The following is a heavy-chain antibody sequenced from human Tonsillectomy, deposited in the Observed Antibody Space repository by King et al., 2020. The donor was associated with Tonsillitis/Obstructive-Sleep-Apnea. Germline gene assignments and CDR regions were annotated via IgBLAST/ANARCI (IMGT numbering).Heavy chain of an antibody. Sequence: QLVQSGAEVKKPGESLKISCKGSGYSFTNYWIGWVRQMPGKGLECMGIIHPCDSDTRYSPSFQGQVDISVDKSISTAYLQWSSLKASDTAIYYCARSTGFPWWFDPWGQGTLVTVSS. D-gene: IGHD1-1*01. CDR3: ARSTGFPWWFDP. V-gene: IGHV5-51*01. J-gene: IGHJ5*02. CDR1: GYSFTNYW. CDR2: IHPCDSDT.